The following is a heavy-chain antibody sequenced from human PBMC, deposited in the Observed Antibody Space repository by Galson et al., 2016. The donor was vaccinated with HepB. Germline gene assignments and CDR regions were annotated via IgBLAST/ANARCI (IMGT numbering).Heavy chain of an antibody. D-gene: IGHD3-16*01. CDR2: FRSRVYDGET. V-gene: IGHV3-49*03. CDR3: ARGWGTADY. CDR1: GFTFGDYA. Sequence: SLRLSCACSGFTFGDYAMSWFRQAPGKGLEWVSFFRSRVYDGETDYAASVKGRFTISRDDSKNIAYLQMDSLKTEDTAMYYWARGWGTADYWGQGVLVTVSS. J-gene: IGHJ4*02.